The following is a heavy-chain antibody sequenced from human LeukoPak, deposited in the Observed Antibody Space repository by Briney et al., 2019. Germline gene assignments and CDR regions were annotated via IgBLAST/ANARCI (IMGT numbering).Heavy chain of an antibody. CDR2: IYPGDSDT. V-gene: IGHV5-51*01. CDR3: ARHRPEYDFLSGPFYYMDV. D-gene: IGHD3-3*01. J-gene: IGHJ6*03. Sequence: GESLKISCKGSGYSFTSYWIGWVRQMPGKGLEWMGVIYPGDSDTRYSPSFQGQVTISADKYITTAYLQWSSLKASDTAMYYCARHRPEYDFLSGPFYYMDVWGKGTMVTVS. CDR1: GYSFTSYW.